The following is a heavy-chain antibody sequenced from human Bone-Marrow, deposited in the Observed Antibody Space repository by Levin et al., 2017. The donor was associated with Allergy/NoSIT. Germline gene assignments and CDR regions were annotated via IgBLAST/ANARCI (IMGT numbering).Heavy chain of an antibody. CDR2: IYSGGST. J-gene: IGHJ4*01. D-gene: IGHD3-9*01. CDR1: GSSVSSSY. CDR3: ARGGLLTGYYTFGY. V-gene: IGHV3-66*01. Sequence: PGGSLRLSCVASGSSVSSSYMSWVRQAPGKGLQWVSVIYSGGSTYHGDSVKGRFSISRDNSKNTLYLQMNSLRADDTAVYYCARGGLLTGYYTFGYWGQGTLVTVSS.